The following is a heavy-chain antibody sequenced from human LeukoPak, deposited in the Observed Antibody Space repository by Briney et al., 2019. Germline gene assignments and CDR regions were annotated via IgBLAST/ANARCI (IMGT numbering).Heavy chain of an antibody. D-gene: IGHD6-13*01. CDR2: IIPIFGTA. Sequence: ASVKVSCKASGGTFSSYAISWVRQAPGQGLEWMGGIIPIFGTANYAQKFQGRVTITADESTSTAYMELSSLRSEDTAVYYCARLKDVAVAGIGSHDFWGQGTMVTVSS. CDR1: GGTFSSYA. V-gene: IGHV1-69*13. CDR3: ARLKDVAVAGIGSHDF. J-gene: IGHJ3*01.